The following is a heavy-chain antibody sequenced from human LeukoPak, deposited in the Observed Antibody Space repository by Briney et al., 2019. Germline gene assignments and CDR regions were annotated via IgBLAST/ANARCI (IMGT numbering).Heavy chain of an antibody. V-gene: IGHV3-33*01. CDR1: GFTFSSYG. Sequence: PGGSLRLSCVASGFTFSSYGMHWVRQAPGKGLEWVAVIWYDGSNKYYADSVKGRFTISRDNSKNTLFLQMNSLRAEDTAVYYCAREGVVATIFAFDLWGQGTIVTVSS. CDR3: AREGVVATIFAFDL. D-gene: IGHD5-12*01. J-gene: IGHJ3*01. CDR2: IWYDGSNK.